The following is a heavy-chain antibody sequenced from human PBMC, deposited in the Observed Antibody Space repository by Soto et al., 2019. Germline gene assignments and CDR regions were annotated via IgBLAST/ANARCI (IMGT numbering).Heavy chain of an antibody. V-gene: IGHV3-48*03. D-gene: IGHD6-13*01. CDR1: GFTFSSYE. Sequence: EEQLVESGGGLVQPGGPLRLSCAASGFTFSSYEMNWVRQAPGKGLEWISYISSSGTTKYYADSVKGRFTISRDNAKNSLYLQMNTLRAEDTAVYYCARDGANSSSWYFDLWGHGTLVAVSS. CDR3: ARDGANSSSWYFDL. J-gene: IGHJ2*01. CDR2: ISSSGTTK.